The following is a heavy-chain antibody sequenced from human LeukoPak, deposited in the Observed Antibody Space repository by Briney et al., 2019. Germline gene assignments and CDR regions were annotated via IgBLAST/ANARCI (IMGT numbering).Heavy chain of an antibody. CDR1: GYTFTSYA. V-gene: IGHV1-46*01. J-gene: IGHJ6*03. CDR3: ARVRIVGATTPLGYYYMDV. Sequence: GASVKVSCKASGYTFTSYAMNWVRQAPGQGLEWMGIINPSGGSTSYAQKFQGRVTMTRDMSTSTAYMELRSLRSEDTAVYYCARVRIVGATTPLGYYYMDVWGKGTTVTIS. D-gene: IGHD1-26*01. CDR2: INPSGGST.